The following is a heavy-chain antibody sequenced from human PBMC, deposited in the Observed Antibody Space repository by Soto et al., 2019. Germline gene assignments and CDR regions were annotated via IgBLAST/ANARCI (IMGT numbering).Heavy chain of an antibody. Sequence: QVQLVESGGGVVQPGRSLRLSCAASGFTFSDYGMHWVRQTPGKGLEWVALIWHDGNEKYYADSAKGRFTVSRDNSKNTLYLQMNSLRAEDTALYYCAREFRQYGNYRFDPWGQGTLVAVSS. V-gene: IGHV3-33*01. CDR1: GFTFSDYG. CDR3: AREFRQYGNYRFDP. CDR2: IWHDGNEK. J-gene: IGHJ5*02. D-gene: IGHD4-4*01.